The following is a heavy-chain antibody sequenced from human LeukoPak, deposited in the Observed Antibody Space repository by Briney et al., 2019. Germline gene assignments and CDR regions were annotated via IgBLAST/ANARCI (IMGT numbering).Heavy chain of an antibody. Sequence: AASVKVSCKASGYTFTDYYVYWVRQAPGQGLEWMGWINPNSGGTYFAQKFQGRVTMTTDTSTSTAYMELRSLRSDDTAVYYCARDRAARPSWFDPWGQGTLVTVSS. CDR3: ARDRAARPSWFDP. J-gene: IGHJ5*02. D-gene: IGHD6-6*01. CDR1: GYTFTDYY. V-gene: IGHV1-2*02. CDR2: INPNSGGT.